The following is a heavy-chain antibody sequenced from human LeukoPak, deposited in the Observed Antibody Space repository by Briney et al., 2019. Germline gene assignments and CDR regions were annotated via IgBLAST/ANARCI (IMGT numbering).Heavy chain of an antibody. D-gene: IGHD1-26*01. J-gene: IGHJ4*02. CDR2: IKSNTDGATT. V-gene: IGHV3-15*01. CDR1: GFVFSDYG. Sequence: GVSLRLSCAASGFVFSDYGMHWVRQAPGKGLEWVGRIKSNTDGATTDYAAPVKGRFTISRDDSKNTLYLQMNSLKIEDTAVYYCNTDLRWEGIDFDYWGQGTLVTVSS. CDR3: NTDLRWEGIDFDY.